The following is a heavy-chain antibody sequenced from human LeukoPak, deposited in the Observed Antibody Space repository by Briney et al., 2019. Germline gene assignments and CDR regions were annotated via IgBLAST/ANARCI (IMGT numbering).Heavy chain of an antibody. CDR1: GLTVGTNY. CDR3: ARSPCDAGTCPNWLDS. J-gene: IGHJ5*01. Sequence: GGSLRLSCAASGLTVGTNYMTWVRQAPGKGLEWVSVIYGAGTTYYADSVRGRFTSSRDNSKNTLYLLMNSLINEDTAVYYCARSPCDAGTCPNWLDSWGQGTPVTVSS. V-gene: IGHV3-66*02. D-gene: IGHD1-1*01. CDR2: IYGAGTT.